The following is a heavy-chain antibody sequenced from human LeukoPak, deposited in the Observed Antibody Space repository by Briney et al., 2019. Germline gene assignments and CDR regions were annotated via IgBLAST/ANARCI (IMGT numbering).Heavy chain of an antibody. CDR1: GGSISSSSYY. Sequence: SETLSLTCTVSGGSISSSSYYWGWIRQPPGKGLEWIGSIYYSGSTYYNPSLKSRVTISVDTSKNQFSLKLSSVTAADTAVYYCASPYWGGRGAFDIWGQGTMVTVSS. CDR3: ASPYWGGRGAFDI. V-gene: IGHV4-39*07. D-gene: IGHD2-21*01. CDR2: IYYSGST. J-gene: IGHJ3*02.